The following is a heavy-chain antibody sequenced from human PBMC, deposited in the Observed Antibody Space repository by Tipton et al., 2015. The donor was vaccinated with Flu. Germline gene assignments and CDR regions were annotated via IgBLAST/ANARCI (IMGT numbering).Heavy chain of an antibody. V-gene: IGHV4-30-2*01. CDR3: ARGGLLWFGELSPGYFDY. CDR1: GDSIASDFY. D-gene: IGHD3-10*01. J-gene: IGHJ4*02. Sequence: TLSLTCSVSGDSIASDFYWGWIRQPPGRGLEWIGYIYHSGSTYYNPSLKSRVTISVDRSKNQFSLKLSSVTAADTAVYYCARGGLLWFGELSPGYFDYWGQGTLVTISS. CDR2: IYHSGST.